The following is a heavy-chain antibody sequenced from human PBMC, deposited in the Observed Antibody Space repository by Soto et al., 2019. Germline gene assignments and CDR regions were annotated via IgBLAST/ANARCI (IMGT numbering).Heavy chain of an antibody. V-gene: IGHV1-2*04. J-gene: IGHJ4*02. Sequence: GASVKVSCKASGYTFTGYYMHWVRQAPGQGLEWMGWINPNSGGTNYAQKFQGWVTMTRDTSISTAYMELSRLRSDDTAVYYCAREVREYEDILTGYYDYWGQGTLVTVSS. CDR3: AREVREYEDILTGYYDY. CDR1: GYTFTGYY. D-gene: IGHD3-9*01. CDR2: INPNSGGT.